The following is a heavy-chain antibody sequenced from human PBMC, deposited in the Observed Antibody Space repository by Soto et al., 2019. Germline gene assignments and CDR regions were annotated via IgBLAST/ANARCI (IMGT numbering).Heavy chain of an antibody. CDR2: IIPIFGTA. J-gene: IGHJ6*02. V-gene: IGHV1-69*01. D-gene: IGHD6-6*01. CDR3: ARDRLYSSASTMYGMAV. Sequence: QVQLVQSGAEVKKPGSSVKVSCKASGGTFSSYAISWVRQAPGQGLEWMGGIIPIFGTANYAQKFQGRVTMTAGESPSTDYMELSSLRSEDAAVYYCARDRLYSSASTMYGMAVWGQGTTVTVSS. CDR1: GGTFSSYA.